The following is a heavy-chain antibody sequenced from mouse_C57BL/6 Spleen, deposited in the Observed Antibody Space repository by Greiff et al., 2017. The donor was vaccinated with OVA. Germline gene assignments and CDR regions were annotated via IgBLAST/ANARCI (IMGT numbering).Heavy chain of an antibody. J-gene: IGHJ4*01. V-gene: IGHV1-66*01. CDR1: GYSFTSYY. CDR2: IYPGSGNT. Sequence: VQLQQSGPELVKPGASVKISCKASGYSFTSYYIHWVKQRPGQGLEWIGWIYPGSGNTKYNEKFKGKATLTADTSSSTAYMQLSSLTSEDSAVYYCATSYYGYDGDYYAMDYWGQGTSVTVSS. CDR3: ATSYYGYDGDYYAMDY. D-gene: IGHD2-9*01.